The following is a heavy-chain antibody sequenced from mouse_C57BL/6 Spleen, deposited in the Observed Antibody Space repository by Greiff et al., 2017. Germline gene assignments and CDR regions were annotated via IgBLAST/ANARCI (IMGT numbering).Heavy chain of an antibody. D-gene: IGHD1-1*01. Sequence: EVQVVESGGGLVQPGGSLSLSCAASGFTFTDYYMSWVRQPPGKALEWLGFISNKANGYTTEYSASVKGRFTISRANSQSILYLQMNALRAEDSATYYCARSHYGSSYGFAYWGQGTLVTVSA. CDR1: GFTFTDYY. CDR3: ARSHYGSSYGFAY. V-gene: IGHV7-3*01. J-gene: IGHJ3*01. CDR2: ISNKANGYTT.